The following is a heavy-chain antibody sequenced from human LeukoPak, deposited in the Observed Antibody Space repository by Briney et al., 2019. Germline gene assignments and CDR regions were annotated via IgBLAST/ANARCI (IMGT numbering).Heavy chain of an antibody. D-gene: IGHD6-19*01. CDR2: IKSKTDGGTT. J-gene: IGHJ4*02. CDR3: TTDHPQWLVQYDY. CDR1: GFTFSNAW. V-gene: IGHV3-15*01. Sequence: GGSLRLSCAASGFTFSNAWMSWVRQAPGKGLEWVGRIKSKTDGGTTDYAAPVKGRFTISRDDSKNTLYLQMNSLKTEDTAVYYCTTDHPQWLVQYDYWGQGTLVTVSS.